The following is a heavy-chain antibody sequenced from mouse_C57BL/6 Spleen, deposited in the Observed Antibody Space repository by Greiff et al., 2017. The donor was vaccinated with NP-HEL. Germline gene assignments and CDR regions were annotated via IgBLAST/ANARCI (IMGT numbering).Heavy chain of an antibody. CDR1: GYTFTGYW. D-gene: IGHD2-12*01. CDR3: ARGGFTTRGYYYAMDY. J-gene: IGHJ4*01. Sequence: VQLQESGAELMKPGASVKLSCKATGYTFTGYWIEWVKQRPGHGLEWIGEILPGSGSTNYNEKFKGKATFTADTSSNTAYMQLSSLTTEDSAIYYCARGGFTTRGYYYAMDYWGQGTSVTVSS. V-gene: IGHV1-9*01. CDR2: ILPGSGST.